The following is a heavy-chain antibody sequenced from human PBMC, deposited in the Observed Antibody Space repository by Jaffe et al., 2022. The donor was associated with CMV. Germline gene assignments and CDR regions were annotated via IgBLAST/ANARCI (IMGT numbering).Heavy chain of an antibody. V-gene: IGHV2-26*01. J-gene: IGHJ6*03. D-gene: IGHD2-21*02. CDR1: GFSLSNARMG. Sequence: QVTLKESGPVLVKPTETLTLTCTVSGFSLSNARMGVSWIRQPPGKALEWLAHIFSNDEKSYSTSLKSRLTISKDTSKSQVVLTMTNMDPVDTATYYCARILEGCGGDCYWYSFYYYYYMDVWGKGTTVTVSS. CDR3: ARILEGCGGDCYWYSFYYYYYMDV. CDR2: IFSNDEK.